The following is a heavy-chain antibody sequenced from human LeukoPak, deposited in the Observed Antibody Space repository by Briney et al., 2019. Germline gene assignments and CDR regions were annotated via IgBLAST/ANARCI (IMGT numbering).Heavy chain of an antibody. Sequence: SETLSLTCAVSGGSTSSYYWSWIRQPPGKGLKWIGYIYYSGSTSYSPSLRSRVTISVDTSKNQFSLKLSSVTAEDTAVYYCATAPFYDFWSGYPLYYMDVWGKGTTVTVSS. CDR3: ATAPFYDFWSGYPLYYMDV. J-gene: IGHJ6*03. CDR1: GGSTSSYY. D-gene: IGHD3-3*01. CDR2: IYYSGST. V-gene: IGHV4-59*01.